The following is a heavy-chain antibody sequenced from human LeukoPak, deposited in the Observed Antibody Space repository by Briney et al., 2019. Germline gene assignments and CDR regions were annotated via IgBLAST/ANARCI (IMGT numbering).Heavy chain of an antibody. V-gene: IGHV5-51*01. J-gene: IGHJ5*02. D-gene: IGHD3-3*01. Sequence: GESLKISCKGSGYTFTSYWIAWVRQMPGKGLEWMGIIYPGDSDTRYSPSFEGQVTISADKSISAAYLQWSSLKASDTAMYHCARGTRITIFGVVTRMENWFDPWGQGTLVTVSS. CDR3: ARGTRITIFGVVTRMENWFDP. CDR1: GYTFTSYW. CDR2: IYPGDSDT.